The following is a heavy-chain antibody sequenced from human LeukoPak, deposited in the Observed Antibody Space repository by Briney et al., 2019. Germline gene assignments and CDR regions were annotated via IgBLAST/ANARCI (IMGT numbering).Heavy chain of an antibody. Sequence: SVKGRFTISGDNSKNTLYLQMNSLRPEDSAVYYCARGGRYTYGYLPLDYWGQGTLVTVSS. V-gene: IGHV3-30*01. CDR3: ARGGRYTYGYLPLDY. D-gene: IGHD5-18*01. J-gene: IGHJ4*02.